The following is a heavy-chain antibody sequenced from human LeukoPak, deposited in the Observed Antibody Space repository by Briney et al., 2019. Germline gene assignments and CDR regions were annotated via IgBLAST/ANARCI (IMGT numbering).Heavy chain of an antibody. CDR3: AKDDHGGSGWRDYFDQ. Sequence: PGGSLRLSCAASGFTFSSYDMGWVRQAPGRGLEWVSAIGGGGTPYYADSVKGRFTISRDNSKNTLYLQMNSLRAEDTAVYYCAKDDHGGSGWRDYFDQRGQGTLVTVSS. CDR2: IGGGGTP. J-gene: IGHJ4*02. D-gene: IGHD6-19*01. CDR1: GFTFSSYD. V-gene: IGHV3-23*01.